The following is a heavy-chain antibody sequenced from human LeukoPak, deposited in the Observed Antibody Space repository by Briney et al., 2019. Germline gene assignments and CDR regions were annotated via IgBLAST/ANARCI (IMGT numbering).Heavy chain of an antibody. J-gene: IGHJ4*02. CDR3: ARDRGSYGDYVNY. CDR1: GFTFSSYA. D-gene: IGHD4-17*01. V-gene: IGHV3-30-3*01. CDR2: ISYDESNK. Sequence: PGGSLRLSCAASGFTFSSYAMHWVRQAPGKGLEWVALISYDESNKYYADSVKGRFTISRDNSKNMLYLQMNSLRAEDTAVYYCARDRGSYGDYVNYWGQGTLVTVSS.